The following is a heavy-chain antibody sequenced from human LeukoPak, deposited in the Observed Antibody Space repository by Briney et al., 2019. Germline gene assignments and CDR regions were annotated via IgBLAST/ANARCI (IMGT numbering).Heavy chain of an antibody. Sequence: SETLSLTCTVSGGSISSGDYYWSWIRQPPGKGLEWIGYIYDSGSTYYNPSLKSRVTISVDTSKNQFSLKLSSVTAADTAVYYCARVAPAFYCSSTSCQSYLFDYWGQGTLVTVSS. CDR2: IYDSGST. V-gene: IGHV4-30-4*01. D-gene: IGHD2-2*01. CDR3: ARVAPAFYCSSTSCQSYLFDY. CDR1: GGSISSGDYY. J-gene: IGHJ4*02.